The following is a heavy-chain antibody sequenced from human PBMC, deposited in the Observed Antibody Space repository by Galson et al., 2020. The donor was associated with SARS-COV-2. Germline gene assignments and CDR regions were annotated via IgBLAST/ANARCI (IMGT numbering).Heavy chain of an antibody. Sequence: SETLSLTCAVYGGSFSGYYWSWIRQPPGKGLEWIGEVNHSGSTNYNPSLKGRVTISVDTSKNQFSLKLSSVTAADTAVYYCARESRWELYFDYWGQGTLVTVSS. CDR1: GGSFSGYY. CDR2: VNHSGST. D-gene: IGHD1-26*01. V-gene: IGHV4-34*01. J-gene: IGHJ4*02. CDR3: ARESRWELYFDY.